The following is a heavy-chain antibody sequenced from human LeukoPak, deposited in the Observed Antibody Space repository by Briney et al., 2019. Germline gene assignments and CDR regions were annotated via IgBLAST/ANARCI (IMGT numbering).Heavy chain of an antibody. CDR2: ISYDANNK. J-gene: IGHJ4*02. CDR1: GFTFSTYA. V-gene: IGHV3-30-3*01. Sequence: PGGSLRLPCAASGFTFSTYAMHWVRQAPGKGLEWVAFISYDANNKYYADSVKGRFTISRDNSKNTLYLQMNSLRGEDTAVYYCARDYEQSFDYWGQGTLVTVSS. CDR3: ARDYEQSFDY. D-gene: IGHD5-12*01.